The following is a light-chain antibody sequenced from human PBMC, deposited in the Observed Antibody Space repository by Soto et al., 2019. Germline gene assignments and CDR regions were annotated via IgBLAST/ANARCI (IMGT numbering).Light chain of an antibody. CDR1: QSVGSTY. CDR2: GVS. CDR3: QQYGTSPLT. V-gene: IGKV3-20*01. J-gene: IGKJ3*01. Sequence: EIVLTQSPGTLSLSPGERATLSCRASQSVGSTYLAWYQQKPGQAPKLLIYGVSSRATGIPDRFSGSGSGTDFTLTINRLEPEEFAVYYCQQYGTSPLTFGPGTKVDI.